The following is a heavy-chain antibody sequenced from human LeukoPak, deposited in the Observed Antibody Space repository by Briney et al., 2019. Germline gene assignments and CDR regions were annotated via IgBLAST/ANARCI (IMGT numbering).Heavy chain of an antibody. V-gene: IGHV6-1*01. CDR2: TYYRSKWYN. J-gene: IGHJ6*03. D-gene: IGHD3-3*01. Sequence: SQTLSLTCAISGDSVSSNSAAWNWIRQSPSRGLEWLGRTYYRSKWYNDYAVSVKSRITINPDTSKNQFSLQLNSVTPEDTAVYYCARASYDFWSGPRDNYYYYMDVWGKGTTVTVSS. CDR1: GDSVSSNSAA. CDR3: ARASYDFWSGPRDNYYYYMDV.